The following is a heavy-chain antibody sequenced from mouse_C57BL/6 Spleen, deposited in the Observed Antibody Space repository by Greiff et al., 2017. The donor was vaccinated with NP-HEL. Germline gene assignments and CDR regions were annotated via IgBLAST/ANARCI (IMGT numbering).Heavy chain of an antibody. V-gene: IGHV5-4*01. CDR1: GFTFSSYA. D-gene: IGHD1-1*01. CDR2: ISDGGSYT. CDR3: ARDGYYGSSYEDYFDY. J-gene: IGHJ2*01. Sequence: EVKLVESGGGLVKPGGSLKLSCAASGFTFSSYAMSWVRQTPEKRLEWVATISDGGSYTYYPDNVKGRFTISRDNAKNNLYLQMSHLKSEDTAMYYCARDGYYGSSYEDYFDYWGQGTTPTVSS.